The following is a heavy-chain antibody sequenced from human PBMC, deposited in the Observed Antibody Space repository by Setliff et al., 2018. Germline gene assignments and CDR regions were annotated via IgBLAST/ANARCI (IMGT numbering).Heavy chain of an antibody. J-gene: IGHJ4*02. CDR1: GFTFRKPA. CDR3: ARADSDSYYPYYFDF. V-gene: IGHV3-23*01. D-gene: IGHD3-22*01. Sequence: GGSLRLSCTASGFTFRKPALAWVRQAPGKGLQCVSSVSGSGMTRDYTDSVKGRFTVSRDSSQNKIHLQMDSLRAEDTGKYFCARADSDSYYPYYFDFWGQGVLVTVSS. CDR2: VSGSGMTR.